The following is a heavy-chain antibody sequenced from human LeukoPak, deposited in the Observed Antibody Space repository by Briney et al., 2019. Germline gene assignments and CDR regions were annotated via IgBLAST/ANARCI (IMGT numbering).Heavy chain of an antibody. V-gene: IGHV3-48*01. CDR1: GFTFSSYE. CDR2: ISSSSSTI. CDR3: ARDYGSGSYYFNYFDY. D-gene: IGHD3-10*01. Sequence: GGSLRLSCAASGFTFSSYEMNWVRQAPGKGLEWVSYISSSSSTIYYADSVKGRFTISRDNAKNSLYLQMNSLRAEDTAVYYCARDYGSGSYYFNYFDYWGQGTLVTVSS. J-gene: IGHJ4*02.